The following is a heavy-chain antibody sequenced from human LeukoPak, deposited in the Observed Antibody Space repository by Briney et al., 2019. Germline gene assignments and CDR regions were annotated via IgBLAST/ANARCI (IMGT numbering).Heavy chain of an antibody. CDR3: ARPYCSSTSCYDWFDP. Sequence: SVKVSCKASGGTFSSYAISWVRQAPGQGLEWMGGIIPIFGTANYAQKFQGRVTITADESTSTAYMELSSLRSEDTAVYYCARPYCSSTSCYDWFDPWGQGTLVTVSS. D-gene: IGHD2-2*01. CDR1: GGTFSSYA. J-gene: IGHJ5*02. V-gene: IGHV1-69*13. CDR2: IIPIFGTA.